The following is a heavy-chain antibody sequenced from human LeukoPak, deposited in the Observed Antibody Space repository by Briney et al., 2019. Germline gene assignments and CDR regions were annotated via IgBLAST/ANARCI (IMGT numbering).Heavy chain of an antibody. D-gene: IGHD2-15*01. CDR2: IRKKSDRYTT. Sequence: GGSLRLSCVASGFTVSDHYLDWVRQAPGKELEWVGLIRKKSDRYTTEYAASVEGRFTISRDDSTNSVYLQMSSLKSEDTAVYYCADIGGGGSNTRWGEGTVVTVSS. CDR1: GFTVSDHY. J-gene: IGHJ1*01. CDR3: ADIGGGGSNTR. V-gene: IGHV3-72*01.